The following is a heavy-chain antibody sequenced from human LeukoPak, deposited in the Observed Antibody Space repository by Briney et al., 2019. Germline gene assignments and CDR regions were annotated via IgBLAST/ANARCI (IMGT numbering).Heavy chain of an antibody. D-gene: IGHD6-13*01. CDR2: IYSSGST. Sequence: SETLSLTCTGSGGSIRGYYWSWIRQPAGKGLEWIGRIYSSGSTNYNPSLKSRVTMSVDTSKNQFSLRLTSVTAADTAVYYCARDARGSSSVDYWGQGTLVTVSS. CDR3: ARDARGSSSVDY. J-gene: IGHJ4*02. CDR1: GGSIRGYY. V-gene: IGHV4-4*07.